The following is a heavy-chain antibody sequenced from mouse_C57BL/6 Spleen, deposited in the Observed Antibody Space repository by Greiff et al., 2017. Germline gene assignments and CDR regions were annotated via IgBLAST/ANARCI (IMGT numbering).Heavy chain of an antibody. V-gene: IGHV5-17*01. D-gene: IGHD3-2*02. CDR1: GFTFSDYG. J-gene: IGHJ1*03. CDR2: ISSGSSTI. Sequence: EVKLMESGGGLVKPGGSLKLSCAASGFTFSDYGMHWVRQAPEKGLEWVAYISSGSSTIYYADTVKGRFTISRDNAKNTLFLQMTSLRSEDTAMYYCARPRLPYWYFEVWGTGTTVTVSS. CDR3: ARPRLPYWYFEV.